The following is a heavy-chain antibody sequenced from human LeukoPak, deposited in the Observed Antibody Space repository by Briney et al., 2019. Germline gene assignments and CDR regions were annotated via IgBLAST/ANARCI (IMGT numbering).Heavy chain of an antibody. CDR1: GGSISSSSYY. D-gene: IGHD3-22*01. V-gene: IGHV4-39*01. CDR3: ARAPWRSGYYLDF. CDR2: IYYSGST. Sequence: SETLSLTCTVSGGSISSSSYYWGWIRQPPGKGLEWIGSIYYSGSTYYNPSLKSRVTISVDTSKNQFSLKLSSVTAADTAVYYCARAPWRSGYYLDFWGQRTLVTVSS. J-gene: IGHJ4*02.